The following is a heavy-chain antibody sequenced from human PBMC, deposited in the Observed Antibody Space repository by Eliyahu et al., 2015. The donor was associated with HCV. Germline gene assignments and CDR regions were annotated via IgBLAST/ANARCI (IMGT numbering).Heavy chain of an antibody. V-gene: IGHV4-4*07. CDR3: ARDSDGYSYDYDFDS. D-gene: IGHD5-18*01. Sequence: QVQLQESGPGLVKPSEILSLTCTVSGDSXXRSYWSWIRQPAGKGLEWIGRIFTSGRTNYNPSLKSRVIMSLDTSKNQFSLRLSSVTAADTAVYYCARDSDGYSYDYDFDSWGQGTLVTVSS. J-gene: IGHJ4*02. CDR1: GDSXXRSY. CDR2: IFTSGRT.